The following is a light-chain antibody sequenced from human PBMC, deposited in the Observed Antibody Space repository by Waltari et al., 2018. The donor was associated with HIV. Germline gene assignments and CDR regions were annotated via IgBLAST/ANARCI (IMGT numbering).Light chain of an antibody. J-gene: IGLJ3*02. CDR1: SSNIESNY. Sequence: QSVLTQSPSTSGTPGQRVTISCSGSSSNIESNYVSWFQQVPGTAPKLLIFRNTQRPAGFYDRFSGSVSGTSASLAISGPRSEDEADYYCAVWDDSLSAQLFGGGTKLTVL. CDR2: RNT. V-gene: IGLV1-47*01. CDR3: AVWDDSLSAQL.